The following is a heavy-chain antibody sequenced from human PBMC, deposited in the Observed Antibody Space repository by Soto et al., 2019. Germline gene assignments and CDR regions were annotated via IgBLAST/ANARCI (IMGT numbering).Heavy chain of an antibody. D-gene: IGHD6-6*01. J-gene: IGHJ5*02. V-gene: IGHV4-59*12. CDR1: GGSISSYY. CDR2: IYYSGST. CDR3: ARNGVSGFSSSSGSAWFNP. Sequence: PSETLSLTCTVSGGSISSYYWSWIRQPPGKGLEWIGYIYYSGSTNYNPSLKSRVTISVDTSKNQFSLKLSSVTAADTAVYFCARNGVSGFSSSSGSAWFNPWGQGILVTVSS.